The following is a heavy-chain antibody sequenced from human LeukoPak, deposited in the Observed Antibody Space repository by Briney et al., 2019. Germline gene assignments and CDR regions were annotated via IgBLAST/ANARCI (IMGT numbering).Heavy chain of an antibody. V-gene: IGHV3-21*01. J-gene: IGHJ6*02. CDR1: GFTFSSYS. D-gene: IGHD3-10*01. Sequence: GGSLRLSCAASGFTFSSYSMTWVRQAPGKGLEWVSSISGSTGYIYYADSVKGRFTISRDNAKNSLYLQMNSLRAEDSAVYYCASEGVNSMLRGVIYGMDVWGQGTTVTVSS. CDR3: ASEGVNSMLRGVIYGMDV. CDR2: ISGSTGYI.